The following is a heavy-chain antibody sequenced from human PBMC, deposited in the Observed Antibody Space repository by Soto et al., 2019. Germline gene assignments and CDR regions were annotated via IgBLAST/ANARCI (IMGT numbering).Heavy chain of an antibody. D-gene: IGHD1-26*01. V-gene: IGHV3-7*01. Sequence: GGSLRRSCGASGFTFSSYWMSWVRQAPGKGLEWVANMNEDGSEKNYVDSVKGRFTISRDNAKNSLYLQMNGLRGDDTAVYYCARDRGYSTFDIWGQGTMVTIS. J-gene: IGHJ3*02. CDR1: GFTFSSYW. CDR2: MNEDGSEK. CDR3: ARDRGYSTFDI.